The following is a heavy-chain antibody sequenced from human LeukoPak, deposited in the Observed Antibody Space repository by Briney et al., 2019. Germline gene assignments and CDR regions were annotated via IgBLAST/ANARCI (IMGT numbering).Heavy chain of an antibody. V-gene: IGHV1-24*01. CDR2: FDPEDGET. CDR3: ATERGGNYGYFYYGMDV. D-gene: IGHD1-26*01. Sequence: ASVKVSCKVSGYSLTELSMHWVRRAPGKGLERMGTFDPEDGETTYAQKFQGRVTMTEDTSTDTAYMELSSLRSEDTAVYYCATERGGNYGYFYYGMDVWGQGTTVTVSS. CDR1: GYSLTELS. J-gene: IGHJ6*01.